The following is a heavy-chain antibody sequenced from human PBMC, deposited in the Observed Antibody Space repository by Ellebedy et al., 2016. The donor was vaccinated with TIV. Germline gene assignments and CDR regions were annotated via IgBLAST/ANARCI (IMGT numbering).Heavy chain of an antibody. J-gene: IGHJ3*02. CDR1: ELTVSSNY. Sequence: GGSLRLSCAASELTVSSNYMSWVRQAPGKGLEWVAVIFIDSTTYYADSVKGRFTISRDTSEKTLYLQMNSLRAEDTAVYYCARETYNDVDLDLWGIFDIWGQGKMVTVSS. CDR2: IFIDSTT. V-gene: IGHV3-66*01. D-gene: IGHD1-1*01. CDR3: ARETYNDVDLDLWGIFDI.